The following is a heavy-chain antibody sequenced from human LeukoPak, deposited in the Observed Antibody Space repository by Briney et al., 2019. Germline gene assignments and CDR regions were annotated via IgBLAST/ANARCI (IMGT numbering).Heavy chain of an antibody. D-gene: IGHD4-23*01. V-gene: IGHV3-7*03. J-gene: IGHJ4*02. CDR3: ARDRTGGYFDY. CDR1: GLTFSNYW. CDR2: IKEDGSEK. Sequence: PGGSLRLSCAASGLTFSNYWMSWVRQAPGKGLEWVANIKEDGSEKYYVDSMKGRFTISRDNAKNSLYQQMSSLRVEDTAVYYCARDRTGGYFDYWGQGTLVTVSS.